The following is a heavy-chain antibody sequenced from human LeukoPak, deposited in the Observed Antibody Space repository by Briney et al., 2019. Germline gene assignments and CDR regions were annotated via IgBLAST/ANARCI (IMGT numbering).Heavy chain of an antibody. CDR1: GFTFSNYA. CDR3: VRNWGNLDY. J-gene: IGHJ4*02. Sequence: GGSLRLSCSASGFTFSNYAMHWVRQGPGKGLEYVSAINSNGGSTYYADSMKGRFIISRDNSKNTLYLQMSSLRAEDTAVYYCVRNWGNLDYWGQGTLVTVPS. V-gene: IGHV3-64D*06. CDR2: INSNGGST. D-gene: IGHD7-27*01.